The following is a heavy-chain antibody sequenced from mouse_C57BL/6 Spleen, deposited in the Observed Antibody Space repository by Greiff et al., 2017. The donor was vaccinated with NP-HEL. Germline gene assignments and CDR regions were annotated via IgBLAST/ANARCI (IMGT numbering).Heavy chain of an antibody. D-gene: IGHD1-1*01. CDR1: GYTFTSYW. V-gene: IGHV1-55*01. J-gene: IGHJ1*03. CDR2: IYPGSGST. CDR3: ARNYYGSSYGGYFDV. Sequence: QVQLQQPGAELVKPGASVKMSCKASGYTFTSYWITWVKQRPGQGLEWIGDIYPGSGSTNYNEKFKSKATLTVDTSSSTAYMQLSSLTSEDSAVYYCARNYYGSSYGGYFDVWGTGTTVTVSS.